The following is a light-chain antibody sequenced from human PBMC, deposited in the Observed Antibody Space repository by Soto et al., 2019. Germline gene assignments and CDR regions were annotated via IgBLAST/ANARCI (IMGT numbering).Light chain of an antibody. CDR1: RSNIGSNN. V-gene: IGLV1-44*01. J-gene: IGLJ1*01. CDR2: SND. CDR3: AAGDHSRKGVYV. Sequence: QSVLTQPPSASGTPGQRVTISCSGSRSNIGSNNVYWYQQLPETPPKLLIYSNDKRPSGVPDRFSASKSGTSASLPITGPQSENEADYYCAAGDHSRKGVYVFGPGTKLT.